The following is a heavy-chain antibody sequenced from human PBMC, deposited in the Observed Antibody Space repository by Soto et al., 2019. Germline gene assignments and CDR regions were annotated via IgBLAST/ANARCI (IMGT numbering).Heavy chain of an antibody. D-gene: IGHD5-18*01. Sequence: EVQLVESGGGLVQPGGSLGLSCAASGVTVSSNYMSWVRQAPGKGLGWVSVIYSGGSTYYADSVKGRFTISRDNSKNTLYLQMNSLRAEDTAVYYCARHGYNYGGGYFDYWGQGTLVTVSS. CDR1: GVTVSSNY. V-gene: IGHV3-66*04. CDR3: ARHGYNYGGGYFDY. CDR2: IYSGGST. J-gene: IGHJ4*02.